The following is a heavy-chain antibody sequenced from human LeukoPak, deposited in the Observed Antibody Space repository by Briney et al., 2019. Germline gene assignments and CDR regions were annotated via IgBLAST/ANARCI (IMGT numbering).Heavy chain of an antibody. Sequence: PGGSLRLSCAASGFTFSSYGMHWVRQAPGEGLVWVSRFNTDGSGTTYADSVKGRFTISRDNARNTLYLQVNSLTAEDTAVYYCAREVAVPGQYYFDSWGQGTLITVSS. CDR2: FNTDGSGT. CDR3: AREVAVPGQYYFDS. CDR1: GFTFSSYG. D-gene: IGHD6-19*01. V-gene: IGHV3-74*01. J-gene: IGHJ4*02.